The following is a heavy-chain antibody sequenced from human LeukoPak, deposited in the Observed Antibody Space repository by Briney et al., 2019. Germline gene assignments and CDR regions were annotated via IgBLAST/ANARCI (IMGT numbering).Heavy chain of an antibody. D-gene: IGHD6-13*01. CDR1: GGSISTYY. Sequence: PSETLSLTCTVSGGSISTYYWSWIRQPPGKGLEWIGYIYYSGGTNYNPSLKSRVTISVDTSKNQFSLKVNSVTAADTAVYYCASGYSSSWSLFFQHWGQGTLVTVSS. CDR3: ASGYSSSWSLFFQH. CDR2: IYYSGGT. V-gene: IGHV4-59*08. J-gene: IGHJ1*01.